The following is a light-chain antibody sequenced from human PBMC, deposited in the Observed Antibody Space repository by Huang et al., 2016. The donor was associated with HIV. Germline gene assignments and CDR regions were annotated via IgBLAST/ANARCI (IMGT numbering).Light chain of an antibody. V-gene: IGKV1-12*01. CDR3: QQANSFPYT. CDR1: QGISSL. J-gene: IGKJ2*01. CDR2: AAS. Sequence: DIQMSQFPSSVSASVGDRVTITCRASQGISSLLAWYQQKPGKAPKLLIYAASTLQRGVPSRFSGSGSGTDFTLTISSQQPENFATCYCQQANSFPYTFGQGTRLEI.